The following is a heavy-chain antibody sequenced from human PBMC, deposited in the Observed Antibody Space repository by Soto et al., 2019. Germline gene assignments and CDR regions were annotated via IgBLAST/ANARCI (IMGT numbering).Heavy chain of an antibody. J-gene: IGHJ6*02. CDR3: ARDYRYCSSTSCERYYLVIDGMDV. Sequence: PSETLSLTCTVSGGSISSNNYHWVRIPQPPGQELVWIGTMYYSRSIYYKPCLKSRVSIYVGVSKNLFTLELSSVIAVDSAVYYGARDYRYCSSTSCERYYLVIDGMDVWGQGTTVTVSS. D-gene: IGHD2-2*01. CDR2: MYYSRSI. CDR1: GGSISSNNYH. V-gene: IGHV4-39*06.